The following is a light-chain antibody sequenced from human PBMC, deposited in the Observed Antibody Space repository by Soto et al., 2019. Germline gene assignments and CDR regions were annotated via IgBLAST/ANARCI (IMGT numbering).Light chain of an antibody. V-gene: IGKV1-33*01. CDR2: DAS. CDR3: QQYDNLFT. CDR1: QDSSNY. J-gene: IGKJ3*01. Sequence: DIQMTQSPCSLSASVGDRVTITCQASQDSSNYLNWYQQKPGKAPKLLIYDASNLETGVPSRFSGSGSGTDFTFTISSLQPEDIATYYCQQYDNLFTFGPGTKVDIK.